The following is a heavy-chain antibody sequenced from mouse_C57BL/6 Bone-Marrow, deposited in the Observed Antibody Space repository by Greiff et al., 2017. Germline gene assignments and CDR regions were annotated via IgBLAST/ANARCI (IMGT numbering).Heavy chain of an antibody. CDR3: SRQVTTVLATKYFDV. Sequence: EVQGVESGGGLVKPGGSLKLSCAASGFTFSSYTMSWVRQPPEKRLEWVATLSGGGGNTYYPDSVKGRFTISRDNAKNTLYLQMSILRSEDTALYYCSRQVTTVLATKYFDVWGTGTTVTVSS. D-gene: IGHD1-1*01. V-gene: IGHV5-9*01. J-gene: IGHJ1*03. CDR2: LSGGGGNT. CDR1: GFTFSSYT.